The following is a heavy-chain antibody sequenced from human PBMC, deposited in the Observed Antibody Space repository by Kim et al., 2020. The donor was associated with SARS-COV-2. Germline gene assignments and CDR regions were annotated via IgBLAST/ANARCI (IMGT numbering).Heavy chain of an antibody. D-gene: IGHD3-22*01. Sequence: GGSLRLSCAASGFTFSNAWMSWVRQAPGKGLEWVGRIKSKTDGGTTDYAAPVKGRFTISRDDSKNTLYLQMNSLKTDDTAVYYCTTFMYYYDSSGYENLPWGQGTLVTVSS. J-gene: IGHJ5*02. V-gene: IGHV3-15*01. CDR3: TTFMYYYDSSGYENLP. CDR1: GFTFSNAW. CDR2: IKSKTDGGTT.